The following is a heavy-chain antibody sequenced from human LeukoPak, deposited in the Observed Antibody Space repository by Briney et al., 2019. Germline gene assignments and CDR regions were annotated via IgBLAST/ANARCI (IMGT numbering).Heavy chain of an antibody. CDR2: ISYDGSNK. CDR3: AKDPSLERRATRQNYFDY. D-gene: IGHD5-12*01. J-gene: IGHJ4*02. CDR1: GFTFSSYA. Sequence: GGSLRLSSAASGFTFSSYAMHWVRQAPGKGLEWVAVISYDGSNKYYADSVKGRFTISRDNSKNALYLQMNSLRAEDTAVYYCAKDPSLERRATRQNYFDYWGQGTLVTVSS. V-gene: IGHV3-30-3*01.